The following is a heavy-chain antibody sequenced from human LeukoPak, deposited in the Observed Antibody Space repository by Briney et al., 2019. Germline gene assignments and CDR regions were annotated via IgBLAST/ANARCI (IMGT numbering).Heavy chain of an antibody. CDR1: GFNVNSYY. CDR3: ARVGSSGSYNEDY. J-gene: IGHJ4*02. V-gene: IGHV3-53*01. CDR2: LSSGDNT. Sequence: PGGSLRLSCAASGFNVNSYYMSWVRQAPGRGLEWVSALSSGDNTHYADSVNGRFTISRDNFKNTLYLQLNSLRAEDTAVYYCARVGSSGSYNEDYWGQGTLVTVSS. D-gene: IGHD1-26*01.